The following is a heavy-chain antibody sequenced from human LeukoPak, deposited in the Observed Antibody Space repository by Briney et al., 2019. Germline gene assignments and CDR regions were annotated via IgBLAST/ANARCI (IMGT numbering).Heavy chain of an antibody. CDR1: GFTFSSYA. Sequence: GRSLRLSCAASGFTFSSYAMSWVRQAPGKGLEWVSAISGSGGSTYYADSVKGRFTISRDNSKNTLYLQMNSLRAEDTAVYYCAKSHLTGTDYYYYGMDVWGQGTTVTVSS. D-gene: IGHD1-7*01. V-gene: IGHV3-23*01. CDR2: ISGSGGST. CDR3: AKSHLTGTDYYYYGMDV. J-gene: IGHJ6*02.